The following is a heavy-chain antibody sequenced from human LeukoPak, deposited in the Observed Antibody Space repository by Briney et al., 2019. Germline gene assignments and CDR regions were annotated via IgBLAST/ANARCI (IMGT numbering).Heavy chain of an antibody. D-gene: IGHD2-15*01. CDR3: AREPKYCSGGSCSTYFDY. V-gene: IGHV1-69*13. Sequence: SVKVSCKASGGTFSSYAISWVRQAPGQGLEWMGGIIPIFGTADYAQKFQGRVTITADESTSTAYMELSSLRSEDTAVYYCAREPKYCSGGSCSTYFDYWGQGTLVTVSS. J-gene: IGHJ4*02. CDR2: IIPIFGTA. CDR1: GGTFSSYA.